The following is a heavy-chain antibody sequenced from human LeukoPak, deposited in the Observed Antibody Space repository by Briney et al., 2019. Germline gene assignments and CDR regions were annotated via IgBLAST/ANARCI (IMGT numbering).Heavy chain of an antibody. J-gene: IGHJ4*02. CDR2: ISAYNGNT. CDR1: GYTFTSYY. CDR3: ARFNGRGVSNDY. D-gene: IGHD3-10*01. V-gene: IGHV1-18*04. Sequence: ASVKFSCKASGYTFTSYYIHWVRQAPGQGLEWMGWISAYNGNTNYAQKLQGRVTMTTDTSTSTAYMELSSLRSEDTAVYYCARFNGRGVSNDYWGQGTLVTVSA.